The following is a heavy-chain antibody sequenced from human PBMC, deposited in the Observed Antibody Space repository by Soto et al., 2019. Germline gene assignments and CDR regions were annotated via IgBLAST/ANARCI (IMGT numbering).Heavy chain of an antibody. CDR1: GGTFSSYA. Sequence: SVKVSCKASGGTFSSYAISWVRQAPGQGLEWMGGIIPIFGTANYAQKFQGRVTITADESTSTAYMELSSLRSEDTAVYYCARNPVTTLPRNYYYYGMDVWGQGTTVTVSS. CDR3: ARNPVTTLPRNYYYYGMDV. J-gene: IGHJ6*02. CDR2: IIPIFGTA. V-gene: IGHV1-69*13. D-gene: IGHD4-4*01.